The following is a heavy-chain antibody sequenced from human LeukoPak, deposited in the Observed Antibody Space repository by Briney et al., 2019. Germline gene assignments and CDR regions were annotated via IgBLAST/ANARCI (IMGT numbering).Heavy chain of an antibody. V-gene: IGHV1-69*13. Sequence: ASVKVSCKASGVTFSSYAISWVRQAPGQGLEWMGGIIPIFGTANYAQKFQGRVTITADESTSTAYMELSSLRSEDTGVYYCARGYCSSTSCYAGHFDYWGQGTLVTVSS. D-gene: IGHD2-2*01. CDR1: GVTFSSYA. J-gene: IGHJ4*02. CDR2: IIPIFGTA. CDR3: ARGYCSSTSCYAGHFDY.